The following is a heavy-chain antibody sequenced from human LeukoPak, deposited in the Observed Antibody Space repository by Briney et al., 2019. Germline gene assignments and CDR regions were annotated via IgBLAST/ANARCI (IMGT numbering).Heavy chain of an antibody. D-gene: IGHD3-22*01. V-gene: IGHV3-23*01. J-gene: IGHJ4*02. CDR3: AKGYDSSGYYYVGFDY. CDR1: GFTFSSYA. Sequence: GGSLRLSCAASGFTFSSYAMSRVRQAPGKGLEWVSAISGSGGSTYYADSVKGRFTISRDNSNNTLYLQMNSLRAEDTAVYYCAKGYDSSGYYYVGFDYWGQGTLVTVSS. CDR2: ISGSGGST.